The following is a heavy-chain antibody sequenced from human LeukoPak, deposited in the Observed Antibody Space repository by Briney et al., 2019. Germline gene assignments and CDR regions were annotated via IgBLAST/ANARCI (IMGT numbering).Heavy chain of an antibody. V-gene: IGHV3-23*01. J-gene: IGHJ4*02. Sequence: GGSLRLSCAASGFTFSRYAIHWVRQAPGKGLGWVSSMSGRGDNTYYADSVKGRFTISRDSSKNTVYLQMNSLRAEDTAVYYCAKELAYDFWSGQFDYWGQGTLVTVSS. D-gene: IGHD3-3*01. CDR1: GFTFSRYA. CDR2: MSGRGDNT. CDR3: AKELAYDFWSGQFDY.